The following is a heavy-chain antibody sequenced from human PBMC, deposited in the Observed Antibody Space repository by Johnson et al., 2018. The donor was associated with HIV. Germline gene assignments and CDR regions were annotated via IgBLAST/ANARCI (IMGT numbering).Heavy chain of an antibody. D-gene: IGHD7-27*01. Sequence: VQLVESGGGLVQPGGSLRLSCAASGFTFSSYAMHWVRQAPGNGLEWVSGISGSGDSTYYADSVKGRFTISRDNSKNTLFLQMNSLRAEDTAVYYCAKDQASVGTGEYAFDIWGQGTVATVSA. V-gene: IGHV3-23*04. J-gene: IGHJ3*02. CDR1: GFTFSSYA. CDR2: ISGSGDST. CDR3: AKDQASVGTGEYAFDI.